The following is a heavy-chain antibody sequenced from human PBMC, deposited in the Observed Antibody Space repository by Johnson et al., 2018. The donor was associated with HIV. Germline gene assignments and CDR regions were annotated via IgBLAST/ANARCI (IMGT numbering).Heavy chain of an antibody. V-gene: IGHV3-7*01. CDR3: ARGPLFYYSSGLWAFDI. Sequence: VQLVESGGGVVQPGRSLRLSCAASGFTFSSYGMHWVRQAPGKGLEWVANIKQDGSEKYYVDSVKGRFTISRDNSNNTLYLQMSGLSAEDTAVYYCARGPLFYYSSGLWAFDIWGQGTMVTVSS. D-gene: IGHD3-10*01. CDR2: IKQDGSEK. CDR1: GFTFSSYG. J-gene: IGHJ3*02.